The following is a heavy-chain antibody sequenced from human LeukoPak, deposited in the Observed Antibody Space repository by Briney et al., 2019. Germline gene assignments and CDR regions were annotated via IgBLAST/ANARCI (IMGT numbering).Heavy chain of an antibody. CDR3: ARVGLGGWGSSGMDV. CDR2: INSDGSST. D-gene: IGHD3-16*01. CDR1: GFTFSSHW. J-gene: IGHJ6*02. V-gene: IGHV3-74*01. Sequence: PGGSLRLSCAASGFTFSSHWMHWVRQAPGKGLVWVSRINSDGSSTRYADSVKGRFTISRDNAKNTLYLQMNSLRAEDTAVYYCARVGLGGWGSSGMDVWGQGTTVTVSS.